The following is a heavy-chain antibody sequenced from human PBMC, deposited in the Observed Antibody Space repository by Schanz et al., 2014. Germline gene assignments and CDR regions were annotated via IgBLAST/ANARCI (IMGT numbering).Heavy chain of an antibody. Sequence: QGQLVESGGGVVQPGKSLRLSCATSGFIFRSFGIHWVRQAPGKGLEWVAVIWSDGTNEYYADSVKGRFTISGDSSKYTVYLQMNSLRPEDTALYYCARDNSHWLVDYWGQGTLVTVSS. J-gene: IGHJ4*02. CDR1: GFIFRSFG. CDR3: ARDNSHWLVDY. D-gene: IGHD6-19*01. CDR2: IWSDGTNE. V-gene: IGHV3-33*01.